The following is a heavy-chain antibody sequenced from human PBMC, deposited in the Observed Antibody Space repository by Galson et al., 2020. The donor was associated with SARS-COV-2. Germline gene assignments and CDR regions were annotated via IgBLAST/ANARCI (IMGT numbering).Heavy chain of an antibody. D-gene: IGHD2-21*02. CDR2: FDPEDGET. CDR3: ATAPPEFVVVTGGWFDP. Sequence: ASVKVSCKVSGYTLTELSMHWVRQAPGKGLEWMGGFDPEDGETIYAQKFQGRVTMTEDTSTDTAYMELSSLRSEDTAVYYCATAPPEFVVVTGGWFDPGAREPWSPSPQ. J-gene: IGHJ5*02. V-gene: IGHV1-24*01. CDR1: GYTLTELS.